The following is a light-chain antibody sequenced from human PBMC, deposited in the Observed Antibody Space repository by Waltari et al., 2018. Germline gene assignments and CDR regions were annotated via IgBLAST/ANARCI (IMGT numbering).Light chain of an antibody. CDR3: QQSYSPHRT. CDR2: WAS. Sequence: DIVMTQSPDSLAVSLGERATINCKSSQSVLYSSNNKNYLAWYQQKPGKPPKLLIYWASIRESGVPDRFSGSGSETDFTLTISSLQAEDVAVYYCQQSYSPHRTFGQGTRVEIK. CDR1: QSVLYSSNNKNY. J-gene: IGKJ1*01. V-gene: IGKV4-1*01.